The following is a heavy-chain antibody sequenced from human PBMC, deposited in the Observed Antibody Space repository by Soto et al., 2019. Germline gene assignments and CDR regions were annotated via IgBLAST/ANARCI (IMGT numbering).Heavy chain of an antibody. Sequence: PGGSLRLSCTASAFPSTTYALNWVRQAPGKGPEWVSTISESGHHTHYADSVKGRLTISRDNSKISLYLQINSLRSEDTAVYYCAKEVYYYDSSGYLDYWGQGTLVTDSS. CDR2: ISESGHHT. CDR3: AKEVYYYDSSGYLDY. D-gene: IGHD3-22*01. CDR1: AFPSTTYA. J-gene: IGHJ4*02. V-gene: IGHV3-23*01.